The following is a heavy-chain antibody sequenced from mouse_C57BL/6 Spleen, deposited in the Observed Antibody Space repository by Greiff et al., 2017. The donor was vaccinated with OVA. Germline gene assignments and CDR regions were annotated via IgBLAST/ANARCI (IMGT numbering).Heavy chain of an antibody. CDR1: GYAFSSSW. Sequence: VQLQQSGPELVKPGASVKISCKASGYAFSSSWMNWVKQRPGKGLEWIGRIYPGDGDTNYNGKFKGKATLTADKSSSTAYMQLSSLTSEDSAVYFCARDYYGNSYAMDYWGQGTSVTVSS. V-gene: IGHV1-82*01. CDR3: ARDYYGNSYAMDY. CDR2: IYPGDGDT. D-gene: IGHD2-1*01. J-gene: IGHJ4*01.